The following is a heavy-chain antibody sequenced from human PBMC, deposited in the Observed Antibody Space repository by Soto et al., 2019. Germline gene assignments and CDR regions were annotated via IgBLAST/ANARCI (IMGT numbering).Heavy chain of an antibody. D-gene: IGHD3-3*01. V-gene: IGHV1-8*01. CDR2: MNPNSGNT. Sequence: ASVKVSCKASGYTFTSYDINWVRQATGQGLEWMGWMNPNSGNTGYAQKFQGRVTMTRNTSISTAYMELSSLRSEDTAVYYCARSPGYDFWSGYYPYYYYGMDVWGQGTTVTVS. J-gene: IGHJ6*02. CDR3: ARSPGYDFWSGYYPYYYYGMDV. CDR1: GYTFTSYD.